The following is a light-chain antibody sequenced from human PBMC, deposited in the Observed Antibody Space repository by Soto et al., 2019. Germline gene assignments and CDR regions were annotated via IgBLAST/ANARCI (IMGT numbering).Light chain of an antibody. CDR2: DAS. CDR1: QRISTW. J-gene: IGKJ1*01. Sequence: DIQMTQSPSTLSASVGDVVTITCRASQRISTWLAWYQQKPGKAPKLLIYDASSLESGVPSRFSGSGSGTEFTLTISSLQPDDFATYYCQQYNSYSQTFGQGTKVDIK. CDR3: QQYNSYSQT. V-gene: IGKV1-5*01.